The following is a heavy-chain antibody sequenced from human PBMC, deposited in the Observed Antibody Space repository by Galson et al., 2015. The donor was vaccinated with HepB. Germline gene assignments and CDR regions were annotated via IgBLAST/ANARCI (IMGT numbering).Heavy chain of an antibody. CDR3: ARAIAPGSKPRRTIAVAGLFDY. CDR1: GFTFSSYW. D-gene: IGHD6-19*01. V-gene: IGHV3-7*03. J-gene: IGHJ4*02. Sequence: SLRLSCAASGFTFSSYWMSWVRQAPGKGLEWVANIKQDGSEKYYVDSVKGRFTISRDNAKNSLYLQMNSLRAEDTAVYYCARAIAPGSKPRRTIAVAGLFDYWGQGTLVTVSS. CDR2: IKQDGSEK.